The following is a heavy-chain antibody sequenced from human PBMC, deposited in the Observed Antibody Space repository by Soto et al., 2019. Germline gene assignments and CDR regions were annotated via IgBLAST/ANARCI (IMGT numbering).Heavy chain of an antibody. CDR3: ARDLLRTGNSYYYNGMDV. CDR1: GGSLTEYY. J-gene: IGHJ6*02. D-gene: IGHD3-22*01. V-gene: IGHV4-59*01. Sequence: SETLSLTCTVSGGSLTEYYWSWIRQSPGKGLEWIGYIYYTGSITYNPSLKSRVIISVDTSKNQFSLKLSSVTAADTTVYYCARDLLRTGNSYYYNGMDVWGQGTTVTVSS. CDR2: IYYTGSI.